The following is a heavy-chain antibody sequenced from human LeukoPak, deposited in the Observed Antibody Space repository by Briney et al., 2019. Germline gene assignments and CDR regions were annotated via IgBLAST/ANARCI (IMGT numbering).Heavy chain of an antibody. CDR1: GFTFSSYG. CDR3: ARDFYPVGATSPFDY. D-gene: IGHD1-26*01. CDR2: ISSSSSTI. V-gene: IGHV3-48*01. J-gene: IGHJ4*02. Sequence: GGSLRLSCAASGFTFSSYGMHWVRQAPGKGLEWVSYISSSSSTIYYADSVKGRFTISRDNAKNSLYLQMNSLRAEDTAVYYCARDFYPVGATSPFDYWGQGTLVTVSS.